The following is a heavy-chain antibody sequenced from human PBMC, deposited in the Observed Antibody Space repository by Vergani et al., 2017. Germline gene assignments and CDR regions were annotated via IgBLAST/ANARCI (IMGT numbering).Heavy chain of an antibody. V-gene: IGHV5-10-1*03. CDR1: GYSFTSYW. CDR3: VRLPRCSRASCYYGTALGRFDP. CDR2: IYPSDSYT. J-gene: IGHJ5*02. Sequence: EVPLVQSGVEVKKPGESLRISCKVSGYSFTSYWISWVRQMPGKGLEWMGSIYPSDSYTNYSPSFQGHVTISADKSSSTAYRQWSSMKASDTAMYYCVRLPRCSRASCYYGTALGRFDPWGQGTLVTVSS. D-gene: IGHD2-2*01.